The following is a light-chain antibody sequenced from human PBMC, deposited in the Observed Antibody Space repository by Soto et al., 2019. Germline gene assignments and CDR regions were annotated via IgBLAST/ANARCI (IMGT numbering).Light chain of an antibody. Sequence: DIQMTQSPSSLSASVGDRVTITCRASQIISTYLNWYQQKPGNAPKLLIYDASRLQSGGPSRFSGSGSGTDFTLTISGLQPEDCATYYCQQNDISPRTFGQGTKVETK. V-gene: IGKV1-39*01. CDR3: QQNDISPRT. J-gene: IGKJ1*01. CDR2: DAS. CDR1: QIISTY.